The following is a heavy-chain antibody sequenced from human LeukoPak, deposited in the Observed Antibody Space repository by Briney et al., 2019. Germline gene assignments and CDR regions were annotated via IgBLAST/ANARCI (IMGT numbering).Heavy chain of an antibody. J-gene: IGHJ4*02. D-gene: IGHD4-17*01. CDR1: GYTFTGYY. CDR2: INPNSGVT. V-gene: IGHV1-2*02. Sequence: ASVKVSCKASGYTFTGYYMHWVRQAPGQRLEWMGWINPNSGVTNYAQKFQGRVTMTTDTSISTAYMELNSLRSDDTAVYYCARLRYGDLDYWGRGTLVTVSS. CDR3: ARLRYGDLDY.